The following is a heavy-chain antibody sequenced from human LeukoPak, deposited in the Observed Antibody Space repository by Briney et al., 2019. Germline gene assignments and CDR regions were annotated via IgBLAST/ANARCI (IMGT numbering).Heavy chain of an antibody. Sequence: SVKVSCKTSGSTFSNSALQWVRQARGQRLEWIGWIVVGSGNTNYAQKFQERVTITRDMSTSTAYMELCSLRSEDTAIYYCAADVIYESDWGQGTLVTVSS. V-gene: IGHV1-58*01. D-gene: IGHD2/OR15-2a*01. CDR3: AADVIYESD. CDR2: IVVGSGNT. CDR1: GSTFSNSA. J-gene: IGHJ4*02.